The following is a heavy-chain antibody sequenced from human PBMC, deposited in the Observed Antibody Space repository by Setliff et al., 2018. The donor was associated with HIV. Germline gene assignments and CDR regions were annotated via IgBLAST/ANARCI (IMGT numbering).Heavy chain of an antibody. Sequence: PSETLSLTCTVSGDFISSDYYWGWIRQPPGKGLEWIGSFYETGYTYYNPSLKSRVTILVDTSKNQFSLKLTSVTAADTAVYYCARPLTTSYYFWGDAFAIWGQGTMVTVSS. V-gene: IGHV4-38-2*02. CDR3: ARPLTTSYYFWGDAFAI. J-gene: IGHJ3*02. D-gene: IGHD3-10*02. CDR2: FYETGYT. CDR1: GDFISSDYY.